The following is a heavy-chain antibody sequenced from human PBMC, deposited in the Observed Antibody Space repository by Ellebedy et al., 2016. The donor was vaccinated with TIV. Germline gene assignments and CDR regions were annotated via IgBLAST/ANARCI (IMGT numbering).Heavy chain of an antibody. J-gene: IGHJ4*02. CDR2: ISSSSSYI. Sequence: GGSLRLXXAASGFTFSSYSMNWVRQAPGKGLEWVSSISSSSSYIYYADSVKGRFTISRDNAKNSLYLQMNSLRAEDTAVYYCARDPEWELLPPDYWGQGTLVTVSS. V-gene: IGHV3-21*01. D-gene: IGHD1-26*01. CDR3: ARDPEWELLPPDY. CDR1: GFTFSSYS.